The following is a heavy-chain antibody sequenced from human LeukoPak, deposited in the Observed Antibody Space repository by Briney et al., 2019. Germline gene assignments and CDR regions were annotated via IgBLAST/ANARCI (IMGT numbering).Heavy chain of an antibody. CDR2: ISAYNGNT. D-gene: IGHD3-22*01. V-gene: IGHV1-18*01. CDR3: AREGAVYYDSSGPWFDP. Sequence: EASVTVSCKASGYTFTSYGISWVRQAPGQGLEWMGWISAYNGNTNYAQKLQGRVTMTTDTSTSTAYMELRGLRSDDTAVYYCAREGAVYYDSSGPWFDPWGQGTLVTVSS. CDR1: GYTFTSYG. J-gene: IGHJ5*02.